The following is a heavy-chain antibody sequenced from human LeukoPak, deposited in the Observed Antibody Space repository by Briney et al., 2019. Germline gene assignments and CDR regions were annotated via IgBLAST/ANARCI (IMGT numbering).Heavy chain of an antibody. CDR3: ASYLYWWSDLGY. D-gene: IGHD2-8*02. Sequence: GGSLRLSGAASGFTFSDFWMTGFGQAPGKGRGGVANIKPDGSEKYYVDSVKGRFTISRDNAKNSLYLQMNSLRVEDTAVYYCASYLYWWSDLGYWGQGTLVTVSS. CDR1: GFTFSDFW. V-gene: IGHV3-7*01. J-gene: IGHJ4*02. CDR2: IKPDGSEK.